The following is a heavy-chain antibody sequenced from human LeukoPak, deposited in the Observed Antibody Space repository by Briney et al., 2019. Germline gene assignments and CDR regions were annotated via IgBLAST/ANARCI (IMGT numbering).Heavy chain of an antibody. CDR3: ARQADYNLLTGYYKGHLDY. CDR1: GSSFTTYW. CDR2: IYPDDSDT. J-gene: IGHJ4*02. V-gene: IGHV5-51*01. D-gene: IGHD3-9*01. Sequence: PGASLKISRQASGSSFTTYWIAWVRQLPGKGLEWMGIIYPDDSDTRYSPSFRGQVTISADKSISTAYLQWSSLRAPDTAVYYCARQADYNLLTGYYKGHLDYWGQGTLVTVSS.